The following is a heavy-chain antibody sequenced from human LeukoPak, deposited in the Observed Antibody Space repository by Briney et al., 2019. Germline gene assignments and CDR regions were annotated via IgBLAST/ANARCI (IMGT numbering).Heavy chain of an antibody. J-gene: IGHJ4*02. V-gene: IGHV1-58*01. Sequence: VVGSGITNYAQKFQESVTITRDMSTSTAYMELSSLRSEDTAVYYCAAGDSSGYPVQDYFDYWGQGTLVTVSS. D-gene: IGHD3-22*01. CDR2: VVGSGIT. CDR3: AAGDSSGYPVQDYFDY.